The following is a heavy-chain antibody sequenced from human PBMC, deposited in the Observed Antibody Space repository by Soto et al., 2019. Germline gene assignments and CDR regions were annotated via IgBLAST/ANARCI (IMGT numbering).Heavy chain of an antibody. CDR3: ARGNDYGGVPFDY. Sequence: SETLSLTCAISGAPITWGDYSWNWIRQPPGKGLEWIGYIFHGGSTYYSSSLKSRVTISVDRSKNQFSLQLTSVTAADTAVYYCARGNDYGGVPFDYWGQGLLVTVSS. CDR1: GAPITWGDYS. D-gene: IGHD4-17*01. CDR2: IFHGGST. J-gene: IGHJ4*02. V-gene: IGHV4-30-2*01.